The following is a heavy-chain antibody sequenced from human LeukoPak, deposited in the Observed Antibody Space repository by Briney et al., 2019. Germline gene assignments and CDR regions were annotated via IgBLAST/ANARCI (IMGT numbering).Heavy chain of an antibody. CDR1: GFAFSSNS. Sequence: PGGSLRLSCAASGFAFSSNSMNWVRQAPGKGLEWVSSISGSSSYIYHADSVKGRFTISGDNAKNSLYLQMNSLRPEDTAVYYCASAEDWGQGTLITVSS. CDR2: ISGSSSYI. V-gene: IGHV3-21*01. J-gene: IGHJ4*02. CDR3: ASAED.